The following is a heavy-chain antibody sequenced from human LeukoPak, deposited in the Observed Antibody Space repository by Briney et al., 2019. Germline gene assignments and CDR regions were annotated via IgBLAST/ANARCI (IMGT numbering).Heavy chain of an antibody. V-gene: IGHV1-18*01. Sequence: ASVKVSCKASDYTFTSYGISWVRQAPGHGVRGWGGLSAYNGNTNYAQKLQGRVTMTTDTSTSTAYMELRSLRSDDTAVYYCARDFYRPSRADGMDVWGQGTTVTVSS. CDR2: LSAYNGNT. D-gene: IGHD2/OR15-2a*01. J-gene: IGHJ6*02. CDR3: ARDFYRPSRADGMDV. CDR1: DYTFTSYG.